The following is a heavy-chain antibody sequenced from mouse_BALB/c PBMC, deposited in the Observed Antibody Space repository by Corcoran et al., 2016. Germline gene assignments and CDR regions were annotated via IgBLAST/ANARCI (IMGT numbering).Heavy chain of an antibody. CDR2: RNTYTGEP. J-gene: IGHJ2*01. V-gene: IGHV9-1*02. D-gene: IGHD1-1*01. CDR3: ARSKSSLDY. CDR1: GYTFTNYG. Sequence: QIQLVQSGPELKKPGETVKISCKASGYTFTNYGMNWVKQAPGKGLKWMGWRNTYTGEPTYADDFKGRFAFSLETSASTAYLQSNNLKNEDMATYFCARSKSSLDYWGQGTTLTASS.